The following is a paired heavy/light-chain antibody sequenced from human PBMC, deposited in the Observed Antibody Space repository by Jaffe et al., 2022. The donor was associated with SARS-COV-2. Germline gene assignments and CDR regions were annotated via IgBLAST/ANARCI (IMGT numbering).Heavy chain of an antibody. D-gene: IGHD2-21*01. V-gene: IGHV3-66*02. CDR3: ASPGDNWDAYYGMDV. J-gene: IGHJ6*02. CDR2: IFGDGSI. Sequence: EVQLVESGGGLVQPGGSLRISCAASGFTVSSNYMSWVRQAPGKGLQWVSVIFGDGSIYYTDSVKGRFTISRDNSKNTLYLQMHSLRAADTAVYYCASPGDNWDAYYGMDVWGQGTTVTVSS. CDR1: GFTVSSNY.
Light chain of an antibody. CDR1: TSNIGSNY. Sequence: QSVLTQPPSASGTPGQRVTISCSGSTSNIGSNYVDWYQHIPGTAPKLLIYRTNQRPSGVPDRFSGSKSGTSASLAISGLRSEDEADYFCASWDDRLSGVLFGGGTKLTVL. CDR3: ASWDDRLSGVL. V-gene: IGLV1-47*01. CDR2: RTN. J-gene: IGLJ2*01.